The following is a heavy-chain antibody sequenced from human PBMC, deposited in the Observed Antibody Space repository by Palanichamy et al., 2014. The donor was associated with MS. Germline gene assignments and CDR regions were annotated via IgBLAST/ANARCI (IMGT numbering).Heavy chain of an antibody. J-gene: IGHJ6*02. D-gene: IGHD4-17*01. V-gene: IGHV3-53*01. CDR1: GFIVGHNY. CDR2: IFTGGDT. Sequence: EVQLVESGGGLIQPGGSLRLSCAASGFIVGHNYMTWVRQAPGKGLEWVSFIFTGGDTYYADSVKGRFTVSRDDSRNTVFLQMNNLRAEDTAVYYCARDPVTTSDYGLDVWGQGTTVTVSS. CDR3: ARDPVTTSDYGLDV.